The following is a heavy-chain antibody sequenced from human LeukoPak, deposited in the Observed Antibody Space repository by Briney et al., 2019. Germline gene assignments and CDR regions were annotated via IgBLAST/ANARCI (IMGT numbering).Heavy chain of an antibody. V-gene: IGHV3-48*01. CDR2: ISSSSSTI. CDR1: GFTFSSYS. CDR3: ARDPPYGDYFIDY. D-gene: IGHD4-17*01. J-gene: IGHJ4*02. Sequence: GGSLRLSCAASGFTFSSYSMNWVRQAPGKGLEWVSYISSSSSTIYYADSVKGRFTISRDNAKNSLYLQMNSLRAEDTAVYYCARDPPYGDYFIDYWGQGTLVTVPS.